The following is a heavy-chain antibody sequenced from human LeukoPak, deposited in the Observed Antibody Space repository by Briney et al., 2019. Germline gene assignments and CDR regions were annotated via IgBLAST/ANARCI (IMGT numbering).Heavy chain of an antibody. CDR1: GGSISSSNW. J-gene: IGHJ3*02. CDR3: ARLGVGSYYGSGTADAFDI. D-gene: IGHD3-10*01. V-gene: IGHV4-4*02. CDR2: IYHSGST. Sequence: PSGTLSLTCAVSGGSISSSNWWSWVRQPPGKGLEWIGEIYHSGSTNYNPSLKSRVTISVDKSKNQFSLKLSSVTAADTAVYYCARLGVGSYYGSGTADAFDIWGQGTMVTISS.